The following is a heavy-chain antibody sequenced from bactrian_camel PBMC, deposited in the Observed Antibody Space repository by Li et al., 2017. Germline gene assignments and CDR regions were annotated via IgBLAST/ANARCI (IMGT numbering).Heavy chain of an antibody. CDR1: GFTGHC. D-gene: IGHD3*01. CDR3: AAYQCFACSMRLSLRRQDYYF. CDR2: IANDGTT. J-gene: IGHJ4*01. Sequence: QVQLVESGGGSVHVGGTLRLSCAVNGFTGHCLGWFRQAPGKEREEVALIANDGTTRYPDSVKGRFVISKGNTKNNLYLQMNSQRPEDTAMYYCAAYQCFACSMRLSLRRQDYYFWGQGTQVTVS. V-gene: IGHV3S55*01.